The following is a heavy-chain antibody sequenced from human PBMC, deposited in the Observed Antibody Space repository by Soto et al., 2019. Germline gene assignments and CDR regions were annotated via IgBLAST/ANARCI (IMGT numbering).Heavy chain of an antibody. J-gene: IGHJ6*02. V-gene: IGHV3-9*01. CDR1: GFTFDDYA. D-gene: IGHD3-22*01. CDR3: AKTFNSYYDSTPPYYYYYGMDV. Sequence: GGSLRLSCAASGFTFDDYAMHWVRQAPGKGLEWVSGISWNSGSIGYADSVKGRFTISRDNAKNSLYLQMNSLRAEDTALYYCAKTFNSYYDSTPPYYYYYGMDVWGQGT. CDR2: ISWNSGSI.